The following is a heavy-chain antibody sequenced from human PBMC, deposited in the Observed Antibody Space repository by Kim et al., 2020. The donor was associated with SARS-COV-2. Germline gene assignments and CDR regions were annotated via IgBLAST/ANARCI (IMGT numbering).Heavy chain of an antibody. CDR2: MNPSSGNT. J-gene: IGHJ6*02. CDR1: GYSFTSSHD. CDR3: AKGVEALT. Sequence: ASVKVSCKASGYSFTSSHDINWVRQATGQGLEWMAWMNPSSGNTGFAPKFRGRLTLTTDTSISTAYMELNSLTSEDTAGYYCAKGVEALTWGQGTTVTAS. V-gene: IGHV1-8*01.